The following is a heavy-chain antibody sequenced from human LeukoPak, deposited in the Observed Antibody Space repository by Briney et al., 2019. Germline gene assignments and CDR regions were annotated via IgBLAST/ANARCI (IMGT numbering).Heavy chain of an antibody. V-gene: IGHV4-34*01. CDR2: INHSGST. CDR3: ARVGYQTESFWYFDL. CDR1: GGSFSGYY. Sequence: SETLPLTCAVYGGSFSGYYWSWIRQPPGKGLEWIGEINHSGSTNYNPSLKSRVTISVDTSKNQFSLKLSSVTAADTAVYYCARVGYQTESFWYFDLWGRGTLVTVPS. J-gene: IGHJ2*01. D-gene: IGHD3-10*01.